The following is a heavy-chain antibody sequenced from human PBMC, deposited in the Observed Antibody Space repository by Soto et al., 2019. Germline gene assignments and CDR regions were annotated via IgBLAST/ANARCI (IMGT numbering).Heavy chain of an antibody. CDR3: ARHSLALRKNNWFDP. D-gene: IGHD3-3*02. J-gene: IGHJ5*02. CDR2: IFYLGSS. V-gene: IGHV4-39*01. CDR1: GDSIISSDFY. Sequence: SETLSLTXTVSGDSIISSDFYWGWVRQPPGKGLEWIGSIFYLGSSYYNPSLKSRVTMSVDTSKNQFSLRLRSVTAADTALYFCARHSLALRKNNWFDPWGQGIMVTVSS.